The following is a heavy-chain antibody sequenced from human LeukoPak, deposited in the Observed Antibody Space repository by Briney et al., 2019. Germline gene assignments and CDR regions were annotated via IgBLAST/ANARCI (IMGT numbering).Heavy chain of an antibody. CDR2: IYYSGST. CDR3: ARTHDFWSGYYYMDV. D-gene: IGHD3-3*01. V-gene: IGHV4-59*01. CDR1: GGSISSYY. J-gene: IGHJ6*03. Sequence: SETLSLTCTVSGGSISSYYWSWIRQPPGKGLEWIGYIYYSGSTNYNPSLKSRVTISVDTSKNQFSLKLSSVTAVDTAVYYCARTHDFWSGYYYMDVWGKGTTVTVSS.